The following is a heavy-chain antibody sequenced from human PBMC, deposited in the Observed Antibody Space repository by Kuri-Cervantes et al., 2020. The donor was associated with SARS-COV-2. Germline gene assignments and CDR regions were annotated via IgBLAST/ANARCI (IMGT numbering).Heavy chain of an antibody. J-gene: IGHJ4*02. Sequence: GGSLRLSCKGSGYSFTNYWIVWVRQMPGKGLEWMGIIYPGNSDTRYSPSFQGQVTISADKSISTAYLQWSSLKASDTAMYYCARLFQLKQEIDYWGQGTLVTVSS. CDR2: IYPGNSDT. CDR1: GYSFTNYW. V-gene: IGHV5-51*01. D-gene: IGHD2-2*01. CDR3: ARLFQLKQEIDY.